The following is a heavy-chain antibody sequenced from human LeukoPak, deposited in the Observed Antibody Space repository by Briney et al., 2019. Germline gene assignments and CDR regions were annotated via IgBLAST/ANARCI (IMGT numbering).Heavy chain of an antibody. CDR3: ARDDDSSGYYID. J-gene: IGHJ4*02. D-gene: IGHD3-22*01. CDR2: IHYSGST. CDR1: GGSISSGGYY. V-gene: IGHV4-31*03. Sequence: SETLSLTCTVSGGSISSGGYYWSWIRQHPGKGLEWIGYIHYSGSTYYNPSLKSRVTISVDTSKNQFSLKLSSVTAADTAVYYCARDDDSSGYYIDWGQGTLVTVSS.